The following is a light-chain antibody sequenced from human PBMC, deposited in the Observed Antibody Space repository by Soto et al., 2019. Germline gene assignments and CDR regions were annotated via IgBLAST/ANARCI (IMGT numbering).Light chain of an antibody. CDR2: GAS. J-gene: IGKJ1*01. V-gene: IGKV3-20*01. CDR3: QQYGTSSWT. CDR1: QSVRSSY. Sequence: EIVLTQSPGTLSLSPGERATLSCRASQSVRSSYLAWYQQKPGQAPRLLIYGASSRATGIPDRFSGSGSGTDFTLTISRLEPEDCAVYYCQQYGTSSWTFGQGTKVDIK.